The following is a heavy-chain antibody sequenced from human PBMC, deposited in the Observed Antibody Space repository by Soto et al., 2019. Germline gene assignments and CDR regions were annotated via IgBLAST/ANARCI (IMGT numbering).Heavy chain of an antibody. CDR1: GSPLGSYW. Sequence: EVQLVESGGGLFQPGGSLRLSGAPSGSPLGSYWRTWARQAPGKGLGWFSRINSDGSSTSYADSVKGRFTISRDNAKNTLYLQMNSLRAEDTAVYYCARSFGGSHYYYYGMDVWGQGTTVTVSS. J-gene: IGHJ6*02. CDR3: ARSFGGSHYYYYGMDV. D-gene: IGHD5-12*01. V-gene: IGHV3-74*01. CDR2: INSDGSST.